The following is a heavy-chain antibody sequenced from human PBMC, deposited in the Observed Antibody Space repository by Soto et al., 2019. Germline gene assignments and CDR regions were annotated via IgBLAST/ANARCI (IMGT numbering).Heavy chain of an antibody. CDR3: ARDAHDYGEHGGAFDI. CDR1: GWSFSGYY. D-gene: IGHD4-17*01. J-gene: IGHJ3*02. CDR2: INHSGST. V-gene: IGHV4-34*01. Sequence: PSETLSLTCAVYGWSFSGYYWSWIRQPPGKGLEWIGEINHSGSTNYNPSLKSRVTISVDTSKNQFSLKLSSVTAADTAVYYCARDAHDYGEHGGAFDIWGQGTMVTVSS.